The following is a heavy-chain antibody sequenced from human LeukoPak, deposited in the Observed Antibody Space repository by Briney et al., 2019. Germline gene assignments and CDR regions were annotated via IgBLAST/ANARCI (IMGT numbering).Heavy chain of an antibody. CDR3: ARHDSSGGWYGEIFDY. D-gene: IGHD6-19*01. Sequence: PSETLSLTCTVSGGSISSSSYYWGWIRQPPGKGLEWIGSIYYSGSTYYNPSLKSRVTISVDTSKNQFSLKLSSVTAADTAVYYCARHDSSGGWYGEIFDYWGQGTLVTVSS. CDR1: GGSISSSSYY. J-gene: IGHJ4*02. CDR2: IYYSGST. V-gene: IGHV4-39*01.